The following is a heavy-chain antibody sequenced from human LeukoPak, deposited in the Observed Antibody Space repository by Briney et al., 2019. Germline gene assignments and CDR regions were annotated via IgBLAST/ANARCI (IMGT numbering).Heavy chain of an antibody. V-gene: IGHV3-30-3*01. CDR1: GFTCSSYA. CDR2: ISYDGSNK. J-gene: IGHJ4*02. Sequence: PGVSLRRSCAASGFTCSSYAMHWVRQAPGKGLEWVAVISYDGSNKYYADSVKGRFTISRDNSKNTLYLQMNSLRAEDTAVYYCARALDLYFDYWGQGTLVTVSS. CDR3: ARALDLYFDY.